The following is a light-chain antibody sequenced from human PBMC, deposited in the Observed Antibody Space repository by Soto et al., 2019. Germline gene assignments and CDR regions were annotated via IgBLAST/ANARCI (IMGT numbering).Light chain of an antibody. CDR1: QGIKND. CDR2: GAS. J-gene: IGKJ3*01. Sequence: AIQMTQSPSSLSASVGDRVTMTCRASQGIKNDLGWYQQRPGKAPRLLIYGASTLYSGVQSRFSATGSGIDFTLTINSLQPEDFATYYCLQDFTYPRTFGPGTRV. CDR3: LQDFTYPRT. V-gene: IGKV1-6*01.